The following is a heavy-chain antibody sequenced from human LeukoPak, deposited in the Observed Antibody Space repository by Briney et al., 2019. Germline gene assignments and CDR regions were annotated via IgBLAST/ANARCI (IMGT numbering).Heavy chain of an antibody. J-gene: IGHJ3*02. Sequence: PGGSLRLSCAASGFTFSSYWMSWVRQAPGKGLEWVSGINWNGGSTGYADSVKGRFTISRDNAKNSLYLQMNSLRAEDTALYYCAREAGGYCSGGSCSRREAFDIWGQGTMVTVSS. CDR1: GFTFSSYW. CDR2: INWNGGST. V-gene: IGHV3-20*04. CDR3: AREAGGYCSGGSCSRREAFDI. D-gene: IGHD2-15*01.